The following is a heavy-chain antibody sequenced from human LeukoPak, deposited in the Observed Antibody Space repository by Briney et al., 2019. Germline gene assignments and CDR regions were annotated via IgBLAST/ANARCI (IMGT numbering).Heavy chain of an antibody. CDR3: ARHLGMSTMDY. CDR2: FFYSGST. V-gene: IGHV4-39*01. D-gene: IGHD5/OR15-5a*01. Sequence: SETLSLTCTVSGGSISSRSNYWGWIRQSPGKGLEWIGNFFYSGSTYYNPSLKCRVTISVDTSKNQFSLNLRSVTAADTAVYYCARHLGMSTMDYWGQGTQVTVSS. J-gene: IGHJ4*02. CDR1: GGSISSRSNY.